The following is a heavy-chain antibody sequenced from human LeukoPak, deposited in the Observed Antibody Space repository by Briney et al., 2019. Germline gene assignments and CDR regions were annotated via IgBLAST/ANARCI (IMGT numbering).Heavy chain of an antibody. J-gene: IGHJ4*02. CDR3: ARAGYGDYSDY. CDR2: ISSSSYI. CDR1: GFTFSSHS. Sequence: GGSLRLSCAAPGFTFSSHSMNWVRQAPGKGLEWVSSISSSSYIYYADSVKGRFTISRDNAKNSLYLQMNSLRAEDTAVYYCARAGYGDYSDYWGQGTLVTVSS. V-gene: IGHV3-21*01. D-gene: IGHD4-17*01.